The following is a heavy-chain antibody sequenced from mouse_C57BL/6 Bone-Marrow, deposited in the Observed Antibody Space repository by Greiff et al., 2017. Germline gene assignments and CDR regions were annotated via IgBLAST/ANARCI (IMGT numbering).Heavy chain of an antibody. V-gene: IGHV1-69*01. J-gene: IGHJ4*01. Sequence: QVQLQQPGAELVMPGASVKLSCKASGYTFTSYWMHWVKQRPGQGLEWIGEIDPSDSYTNYNQKFKGQSTLTVDKSSSTAYMQLSSLTSEYSAVYYCARSDYYGSSSYYAMDYWGQGTSVTVSS. CDR1: GYTFTSYW. D-gene: IGHD1-1*01. CDR2: IDPSDSYT. CDR3: ARSDYYGSSSYYAMDY.